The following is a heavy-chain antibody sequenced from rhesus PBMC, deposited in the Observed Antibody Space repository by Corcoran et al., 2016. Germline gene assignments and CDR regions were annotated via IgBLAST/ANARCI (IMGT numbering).Heavy chain of an antibody. J-gene: IGHJ4*01. V-gene: IGHV3S11*01. CDR3: TRDSSGWDDFDY. CDR2: IKKKAGGETA. D-gene: IGHD6-31*01. CDR1: GFTFSNYW. Sequence: EVQLVESGGGLVQPGGSLRLSCAASGFTFSNYWMSWVRQAPGKVLEWVGFIKKKAGGETAAYDGSVKGRLTNSRDDSKNTLYLQMNSLKTEDTAVYYCTRDSSGWDDFDYWGQGVLVTVSS.